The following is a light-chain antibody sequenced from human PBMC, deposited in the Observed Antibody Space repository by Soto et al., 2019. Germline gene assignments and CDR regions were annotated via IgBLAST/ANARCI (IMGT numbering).Light chain of an antibody. J-gene: IGLJ3*02. Sequence: QSALTQPASVSGSPGQSITVSCTGTSSDVENYDLVSWYQQHPGQAPKVIIYGFTKRPSGVSNRFSGKRSGNTASLTISGLQAEDEAEYFCCSYAGDNSWVFGGGTKVTVL. CDR2: GFT. CDR3: CSYAGDNSWV. CDR1: SSDVENYDL. V-gene: IGLV2-23*02.